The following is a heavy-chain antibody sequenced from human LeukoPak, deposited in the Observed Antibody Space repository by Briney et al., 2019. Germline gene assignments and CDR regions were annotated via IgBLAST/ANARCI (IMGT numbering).Heavy chain of an antibody. V-gene: IGHV3-64*01. CDR2: ISSNGGST. D-gene: IGHD3-10*01. Sequence: PGGSLRLSCAASGFTFSNYAIHWVRQAPGKGLEYVSAISSNGGSTYYAKSVKGRFTISRDNSKNTVYLQMVSLRAEDMAVYYCARRNYYASGTYFDYWGQGTLVTVSS. J-gene: IGHJ4*02. CDR1: GFTFSNYA. CDR3: ARRNYYASGTYFDY.